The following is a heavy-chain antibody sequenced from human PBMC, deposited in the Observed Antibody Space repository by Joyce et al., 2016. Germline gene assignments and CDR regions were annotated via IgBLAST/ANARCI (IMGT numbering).Heavy chain of an antibody. V-gene: IGHV4-34*01. Sequence: QVQLQQWGAGLLKPSDTLSLTCAVSGGRFRGCFWTLVRQPPGKGLEWIGDINNSGGTNYNPSLKTRVTFSVDTSKNQFSLKLTSLSAADTAVYYCARSQWLAPLMYWGQGTPVTVSS. CDR3: ARSQWLAPLMY. CDR1: GGRFRGCF. CDR2: INNSGGT. J-gene: IGHJ4*02. D-gene: IGHD6-19*01.